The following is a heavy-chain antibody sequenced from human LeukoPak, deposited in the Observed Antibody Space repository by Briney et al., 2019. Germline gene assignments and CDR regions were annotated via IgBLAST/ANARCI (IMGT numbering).Heavy chain of an antibody. CDR2: TRTKAKDYTA. CDR1: GFTFSDHY. J-gene: IGHJ6*02. V-gene: IGHV3-72*01. Sequence: GGSLRLSCATSGFTFSDHYMDWVRQAPGKGLEWVARTRTKAKDYTAEYAASVKGRFTVSRDESMHSLYLQMNSLKTEDTAVYYCARGPTVTFNYHYGMDVWGQGTTVTVSS. CDR3: ARGPTVTFNYHYGMDV. D-gene: IGHD4-17*01.